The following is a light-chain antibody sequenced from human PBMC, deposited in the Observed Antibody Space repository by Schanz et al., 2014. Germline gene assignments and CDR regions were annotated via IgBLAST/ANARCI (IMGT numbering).Light chain of an antibody. CDR3: QQYGSSPRLT. CDR2: GAS. J-gene: IGKJ4*01. V-gene: IGKV3-15*01. CDR1: QSVSSH. Sequence: EIVLTQSPATLSLSPGERATLSCRASQSVSSHLAWYQQKPGQAPRLLIYGASYRATGIPARFSGSGSGTEFTLTIGSLQSEDFAVYYCQQYGSSPRLTFGGGTKVEIK.